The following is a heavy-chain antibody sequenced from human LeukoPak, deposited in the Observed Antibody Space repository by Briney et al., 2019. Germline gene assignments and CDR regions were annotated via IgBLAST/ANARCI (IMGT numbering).Heavy chain of an antibody. J-gene: IGHJ4*02. Sequence: SETLSLTCAVYGGSFCGYYWSWIRQPPGKGLEWIGGIHYSGNTYYNPSLKSRVTISIDTSKNQFSLKLSSVTAADTAVYYCARLGAGPTYYDFWSGYSSFYFDYWGQGTLVTVSS. CDR3: ARLGAGPTYYDFWSGYSSFYFDY. CDR1: GGSFCGYY. CDR2: IHYSGNT. V-gene: IGHV4-34*01. D-gene: IGHD3-3*01.